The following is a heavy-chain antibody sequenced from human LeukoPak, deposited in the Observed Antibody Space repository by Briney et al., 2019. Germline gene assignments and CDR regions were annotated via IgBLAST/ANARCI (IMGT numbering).Heavy chain of an antibody. Sequence: SQTLSLTCTVSGGSISSGSYYWSWIRQPAGKGLEWIGRIYTSGSTNYNPSLKSRVTISVDTSKNQFSLKLSSVTAADTAVYYCARAQQQLDYYYYYGMDVWGQGTTVTVSS. CDR1: GGSISSGSYY. CDR2: IYTSGST. CDR3: ARAQQQLDYYYYYGMDV. V-gene: IGHV4-61*02. J-gene: IGHJ6*02. D-gene: IGHD6-13*01.